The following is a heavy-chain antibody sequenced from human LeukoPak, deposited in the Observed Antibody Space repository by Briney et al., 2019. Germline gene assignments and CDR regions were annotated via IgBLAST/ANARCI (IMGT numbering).Heavy chain of an antibody. CDR2: IYYSGST. V-gene: IGHV4-59*01. CDR3: ARAFRSGSSHFDY. Sequence: SETLSLTGTVSGGSISSYYWSWIRQPPGKGLEWIGYIYYSGSTNYNPSLKSRVTISVDTSKNQFSLKLSSVTAADTAVYYCARAFRSGSSHFDYWGQGTLVTVSS. D-gene: IGHD6-19*01. J-gene: IGHJ4*02. CDR1: GGSISSYY.